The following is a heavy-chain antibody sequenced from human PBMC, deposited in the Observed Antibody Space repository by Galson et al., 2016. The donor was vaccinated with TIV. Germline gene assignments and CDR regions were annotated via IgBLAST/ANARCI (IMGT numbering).Heavy chain of an antibody. J-gene: IGHJ6*02. V-gene: IGHV3-66*02. CDR3: ARDRRHCGNECYLYYYYGMDV. Sequence: SLRLSCAASGLVVSDNFMTWVRQAPGRGLEWVSIISSGGSTNYVDSVKGRFTISRDFSKNTLFLQMHSLRAEDSAVYYCARDRRHCGNECYLYYYYGMDVWGPGTTVTVSS. CDR2: ISSGGST. CDR1: GLVVSDNF. D-gene: IGHD2-21*01.